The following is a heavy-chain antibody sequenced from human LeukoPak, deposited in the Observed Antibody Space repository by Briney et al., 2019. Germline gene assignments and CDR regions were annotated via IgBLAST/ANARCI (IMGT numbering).Heavy chain of an antibody. D-gene: IGHD3-3*01. CDR3: AKNGVDYDFWSGYYWEDYYYMDV. V-gene: IGHV3-7*01. CDR1: GFTFSSYW. CDR2: IKQDGSEK. J-gene: IGHJ6*03. Sequence: GGSLRLSCAASGFTFSSYWMSWVRQAPGKGLEWVANIKQDGSEKYYVDSVKGRFTISRDNAKNSLYLQMNSLRAEDTAVYYCAKNGVDYDFWSGYYWEDYYYMDVWGKGTTVTVSS.